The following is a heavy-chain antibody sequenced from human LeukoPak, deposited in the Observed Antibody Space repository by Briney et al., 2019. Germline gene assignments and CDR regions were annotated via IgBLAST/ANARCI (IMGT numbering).Heavy chain of an antibody. CDR2: INPSGGST. CDR3: ARVFGFDTSGYEDY. V-gene: IGHV1-46*01. D-gene: IGHD3-22*01. Sequence: ASVKVSCKASGYTFTGYYMHWVRQSPGQGLEWMGIINPSGGSTSYAQKFQGRVTMTRDMSTSTVYMELSSLKSDDTAVYYCARVFGFDTSGYEDYWGQGTLVTVSS. CDR1: GYTFTGYY. J-gene: IGHJ4*02.